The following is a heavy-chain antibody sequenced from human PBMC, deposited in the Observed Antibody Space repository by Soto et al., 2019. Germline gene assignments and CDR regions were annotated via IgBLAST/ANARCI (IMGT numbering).Heavy chain of an antibody. CDR3: ARVRVIRMNWFDP. Sequence: LSLTCTVSGGSISIGGYSWSWIRQHPGKGLEWIGYIYYSGSTYYNPSLKSRVTISVDTSKNQFSLKLSSVTAADTAVYYCARVRVIRMNWFDPWGQGTLVTVSS. CDR1: GGSISIGGYS. D-gene: IGHD3-16*02. V-gene: IGHV4-31*03. CDR2: IYYSGST. J-gene: IGHJ5*02.